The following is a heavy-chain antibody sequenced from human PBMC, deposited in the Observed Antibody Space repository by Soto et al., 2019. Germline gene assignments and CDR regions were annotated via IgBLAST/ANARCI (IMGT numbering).Heavy chain of an antibody. V-gene: IGHV4-61*08. Sequence: SETLSLTCTVSGGSISSGGYYWSWIRQHPGKGLEWIGYIYSRGSTNYTPSLKSRVTISVETSKNQFSLKLTSVTAADTAVYYCARTPDGSWPTWFDPWGQGTLVTVSS. CDR3: ARTPDGSWPTWFDP. D-gene: IGHD6-13*01. CDR1: GGSISSGGYY. CDR2: IYSRGST. J-gene: IGHJ5*02.